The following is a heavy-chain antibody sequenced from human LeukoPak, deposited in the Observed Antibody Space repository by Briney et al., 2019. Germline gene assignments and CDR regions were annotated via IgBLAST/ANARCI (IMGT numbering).Heavy chain of an antibody. CDR3: ARDGGLNTIFDY. D-gene: IGHD2-15*01. CDR1: GFTFRNYW. V-gene: IGHV3-7*01. J-gene: IGHJ4*02. CDR2: TKPDGSAE. Sequence: GGSLRLSCAASGFTFRNYWMGWVRQAPGKGLEWVANTKPDGSAEYYADSVRGRFTTSRDNANNLLYLQMNRLGAEDTAVYYCARDGGLNTIFDYWGQRTLVTVSS.